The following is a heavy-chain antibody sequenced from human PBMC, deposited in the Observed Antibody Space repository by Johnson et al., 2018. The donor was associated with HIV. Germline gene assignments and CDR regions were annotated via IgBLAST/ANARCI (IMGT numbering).Heavy chain of an antibody. CDR3: ARGVYSSSWYGAFDI. CDR1: GFTFSSYA. CDR2: IYSGGST. Sequence: VQLVESGGCVVQPGRSLRLSCAASGFTFSSYAIHWVRQAPGKGLEWVSVIYSGGSTYYADSVKGRFTISRDNSKNTLYLQMNSLRAEDTAVYYCARGVYSSSWYGAFDIWGQGTMVTVSS. D-gene: IGHD6-13*01. V-gene: IGHV3-66*01. J-gene: IGHJ3*02.